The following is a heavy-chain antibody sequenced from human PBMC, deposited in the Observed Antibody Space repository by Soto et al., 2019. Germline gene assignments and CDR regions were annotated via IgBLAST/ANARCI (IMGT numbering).Heavy chain of an antibody. Sequence: EVQLVDSGGGMVQPGRSLRPPCAASGFTFDIYTLHWVRQAPGKGLEWVASISWNSGTRGYADSVKGRFTISRDNAKNSLYLQMDSLRTEDTAFYYCAKELGGYSYGYELDHWGQGTLVAVSS. CDR2: ISWNSGTR. D-gene: IGHD5-18*01. CDR1: GFTFDIYT. CDR3: AKELGGYSYGYELDH. J-gene: IGHJ4*02. V-gene: IGHV3-9*01.